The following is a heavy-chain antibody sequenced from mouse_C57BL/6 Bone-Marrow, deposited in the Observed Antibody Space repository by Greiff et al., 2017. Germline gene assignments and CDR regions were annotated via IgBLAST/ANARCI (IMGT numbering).Heavy chain of an antibody. V-gene: IGHV1-22*01. CDR2: VNPNKGGT. CDR3: ASRRGYWYFDV. Sequence: EVQLQESGPELVKPGASVKMSCKASGYSFTDYNMHLGKPSHGKSLERIGYVNPNKGGTSYNQKFKGKDTLTVNKSSSTAYMELRSLTSEDSAVYYCASRRGYWYFDVWGTGTTVTVSS. J-gene: IGHJ1*03. CDR1: GYSFTDYN.